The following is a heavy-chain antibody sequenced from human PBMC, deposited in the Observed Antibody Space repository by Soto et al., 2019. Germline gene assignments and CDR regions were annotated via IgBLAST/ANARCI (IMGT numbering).Heavy chain of an antibody. V-gene: IGHV1-69*13. CDR3: ALRNYDECMDV. CDR1: GGTFSSYA. Sequence: EASVKVSCKASGGTFSSYAISWVRQAPGQGLEWMGGIIPIFGTANYAQKFQGRVTITADESTSTAYMELSSLRSEDTAVYYCALRNYDECMDVWGQGTTVTVSS. D-gene: IGHD1-7*01. J-gene: IGHJ6*02. CDR2: IIPIFGTA.